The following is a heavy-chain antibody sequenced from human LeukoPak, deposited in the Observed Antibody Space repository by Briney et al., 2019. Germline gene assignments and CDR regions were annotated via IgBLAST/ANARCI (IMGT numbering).Heavy chain of an antibody. CDR3: ARAGIAAAVRYGMDV. CDR2: IYYSGST. V-gene: IGHV4-59*01. CDR1: GGSISSYY. Sequence: SETLSLTCTVSGGSISSYYWSWIRQPPGKGLEWIGYIYYSGSTNYNPSLKSRVTISVDTSKNQFSLKLSSVTAADTAVYYCARAGIAAAVRYGMDVWAQGTTVTVSS. J-gene: IGHJ6*02. D-gene: IGHD6-13*01.